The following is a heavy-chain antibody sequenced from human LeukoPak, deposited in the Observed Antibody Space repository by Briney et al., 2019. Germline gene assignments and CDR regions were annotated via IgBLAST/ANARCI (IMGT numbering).Heavy chain of an antibody. CDR2: IYPGDSDT. V-gene: IGHV5-51*07. Sequence: GESLKISCKGSGYSFTSYWIGWVHQMPGKGLEWMGIIYPGDSDTRYSPSFQGQVTISADKSISTAYLQWSSLKASDTAMYYCARRGTGYYYDSSGYYRNIHDAFDIWGQGTMVTVSS. CDR1: GYSFTSYW. CDR3: ARRGTGYYYDSSGYYRNIHDAFDI. J-gene: IGHJ3*02. D-gene: IGHD3-22*01.